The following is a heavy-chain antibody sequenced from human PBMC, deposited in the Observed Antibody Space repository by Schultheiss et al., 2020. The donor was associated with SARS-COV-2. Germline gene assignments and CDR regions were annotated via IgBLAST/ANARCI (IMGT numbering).Heavy chain of an antibody. D-gene: IGHD5-18*01. J-gene: IGHJ5*02. V-gene: IGHV3-73*01. CDR2: IRSKARNYAT. CDR1: GFTLSGSA. CDR3: TRNSTSSGWFDP. Sequence: GGSLRLSCAASGFTLSGSAMHWVRQASGKGLEWVGRIRSKARNYATTYAASVKGRFIISRDESRNTSYLQMNSLKIEDTAVYYCTRNSTSSGWFDPWGQGTLVTVSS.